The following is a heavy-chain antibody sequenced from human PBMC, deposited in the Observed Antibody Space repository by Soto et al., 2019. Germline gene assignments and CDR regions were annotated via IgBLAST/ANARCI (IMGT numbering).Heavy chain of an antibody. CDR2: IYYSGST. V-gene: IGHV4-61*01. J-gene: IGHJ4*02. CDR1: GGSVSSASYY. CDR3: ARERPSGHDYGAYFDY. Sequence: PSETLSLTCTVSGGSVSSASYYWSWIRQPPGKGLEWIGYIYYSGSTNYNPSLKSRVTISVDTSKNQFSLKLSSVTAADTAVYYCARERPSGHDYGAYFDYCGQGTLVTVSS. D-gene: IGHD4-17*01.